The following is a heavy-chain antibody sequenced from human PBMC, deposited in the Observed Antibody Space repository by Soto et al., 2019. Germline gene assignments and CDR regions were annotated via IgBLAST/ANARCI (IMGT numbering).Heavy chain of an antibody. CDR1: GFTFTGYY. CDR3: ARTDLNFYYGMDV. J-gene: IGHJ6*02. CDR2: INPNSGGT. V-gene: IGHV1-2*04. Sequence: GASVKVSCKASGFTFTGYYVHWVRQAPGQGLEWMGWINPNSGGTNYAQKFQGWVTMTRDTSISTAYMELRRLTSDDTAVYYCARTDLNFYYGMDVWGQGTTVTVSS.